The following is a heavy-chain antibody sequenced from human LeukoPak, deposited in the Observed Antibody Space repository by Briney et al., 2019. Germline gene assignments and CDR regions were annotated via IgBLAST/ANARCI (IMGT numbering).Heavy chain of an antibody. Sequence: SETLSLTCTVSGYSISSGYYWGWIRQPPGKGLEWIGSIYHSGSTYYNPSLKSRVTISVDTSKNQFSLKLSSVTAADTAVYYCASPPAPYTSGWYFGYWGQGTLVTVSS. CDR1: GYSISSGYY. D-gene: IGHD6-19*01. CDR3: ASPPAPYTSGWYFGY. CDR2: IYHSGST. V-gene: IGHV4-38-2*02. J-gene: IGHJ4*02.